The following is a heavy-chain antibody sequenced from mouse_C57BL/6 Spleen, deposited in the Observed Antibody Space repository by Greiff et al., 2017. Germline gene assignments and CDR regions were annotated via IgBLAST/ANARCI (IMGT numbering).Heavy chain of an antibody. CDR2: ISSGSSTI. CDR1: GFTFSDYG. CDR3: ARTQLGLPAWFAY. Sequence: EVHLVESGGGLVKPGGSLKLSCAASGFTFSDYGMHWVRQAPEKGLEWVAYISSGSSTIYYADTVKGRFTISRDNAKNTLFLQMTSLRSEDTAMYYCARTQLGLPAWFAYWGQGTLVTVSA. J-gene: IGHJ3*01. D-gene: IGHD4-1*02. V-gene: IGHV5-17*01.